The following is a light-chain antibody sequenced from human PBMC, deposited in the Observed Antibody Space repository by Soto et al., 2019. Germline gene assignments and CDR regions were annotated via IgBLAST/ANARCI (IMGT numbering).Light chain of an antibody. CDR2: EVT. CDR1: SSDVGRYNY. Sequence: QSVLTHPPSASRSPGHSVTISCIGTSSDVGRYNYVSWYQHHPGKAPKLIIYEVTKRPSGVPDRFSGSKSGNTASLTVSGLQADDEADYYCNSHVGSNNYVFGTGTKVTAL. V-gene: IGLV2-8*01. CDR3: NSHVGSNNYV. J-gene: IGLJ1*01.